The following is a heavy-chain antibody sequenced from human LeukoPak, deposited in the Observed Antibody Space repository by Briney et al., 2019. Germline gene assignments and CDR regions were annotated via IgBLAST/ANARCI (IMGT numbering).Heavy chain of an antibody. CDR1: GFTFDDYA. Sequence: PGGSLRLSCAASGFTFDDYAMHWVRQAPGKGLEWVSLISWDGGSTYYADSVKGRFTISRDNSKNSLYLQMNSLRAEDTALYYCAKDPGYGSGSYFDYWGQGTLVTVSS. J-gene: IGHJ4*02. V-gene: IGHV3-43D*03. CDR2: ISWDGGST. CDR3: AKDPGYGSGSYFDY. D-gene: IGHD3-10*01.